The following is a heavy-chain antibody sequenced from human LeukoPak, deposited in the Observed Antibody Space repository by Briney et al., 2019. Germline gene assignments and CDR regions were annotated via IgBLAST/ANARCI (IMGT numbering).Heavy chain of an antibody. Sequence: ASVKVSCKASGGTFSSYAISGVRQAPGQGLEWMGRIIPILGIANYAQKFQGRVTITADKSTSTAYMELSSLRSEDTAVYYCARDVLVVVAATPHYYYGMDVWGQGTTVTVSS. D-gene: IGHD2-15*01. J-gene: IGHJ6*02. CDR2: IIPILGIA. V-gene: IGHV1-69*04. CDR1: GGTFSSYA. CDR3: ARDVLVVVAATPHYYYGMDV.